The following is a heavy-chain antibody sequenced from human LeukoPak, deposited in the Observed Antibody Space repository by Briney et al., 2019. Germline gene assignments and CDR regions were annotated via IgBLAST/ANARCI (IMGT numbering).Heavy chain of an antibody. CDR1: GFTLCRYG. J-gene: IGHJ3*02. CDR2: IWYDGSNK. CDR3: ARGEWELREDAFAS. Sequence: GGSLRLSCEAPGFTLCRYGMHGVRQALAKGLPWVAVIWYDGSNKYYTDSVKGRFTLPVDNSKNTPYLQMNSLRAEDTAVYYCARGEWELREDAFASSGERRIVTVSS. D-gene: IGHD1-26*01. V-gene: IGHV3-33*01.